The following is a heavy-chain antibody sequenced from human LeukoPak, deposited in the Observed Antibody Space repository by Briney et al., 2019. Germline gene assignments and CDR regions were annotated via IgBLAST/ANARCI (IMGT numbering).Heavy chain of an antibody. D-gene: IGHD5-18*01. V-gene: IGHV4-34*01. Sequence: PETLSLTCAVYGGSFSGYYWSWIRQPPGKGLEWIGEINHSGSTNYNPSLKSRVTISVDTSKNQFSLKLSSVTAADTAVYYCARVSPRYSYSDWGQGTLVTVSS. CDR2: INHSGST. CDR1: GGSFSGYY. J-gene: IGHJ4*02. CDR3: ARVSPRYSYSD.